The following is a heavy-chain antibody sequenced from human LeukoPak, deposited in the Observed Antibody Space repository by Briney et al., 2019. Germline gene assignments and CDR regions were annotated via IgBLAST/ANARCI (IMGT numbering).Heavy chain of an antibody. Sequence: SETLSLTCTVSGGSISSGGYYWSWLRPRPGKGRECIWYIYYSGSTYYNPTLNSRVTISADTSKNQFSLKLSSVTAADTAGYICARARAAAGNFDFWGQGTLVTVSS. V-gene: IGHV4-31*03. D-gene: IGHD6-13*01. CDR2: IYYSGST. CDR1: GGSISSGGYY. CDR3: ARARAAAGNFDF. J-gene: IGHJ4*02.